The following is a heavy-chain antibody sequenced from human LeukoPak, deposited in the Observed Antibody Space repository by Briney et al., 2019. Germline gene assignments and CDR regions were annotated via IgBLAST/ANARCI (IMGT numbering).Heavy chain of an antibody. J-gene: IGHJ3*02. CDR1: GFTFSSYS. V-gene: IGHV3-21*01. Sequence: GGSLRLSCAASGFTFSSYSMNWVRQAPGKGLEWVSYISTSGSYIYYSDSVKGRFTMSRDNAKNSLYLQMNGLRAEDTAVYYCARDARGHHAFDIGGQGTRVTVSS. D-gene: IGHD3-16*01. CDR2: ISTSGSYI. CDR3: ARDARGHHAFDI.